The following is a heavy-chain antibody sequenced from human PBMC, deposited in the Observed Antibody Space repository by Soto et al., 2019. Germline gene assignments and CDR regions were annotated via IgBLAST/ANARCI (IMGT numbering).Heavy chain of an antibody. CDR1: GFTFSSYG. CDR2: ISYDGSNK. CDR3: AKDTAFDI. Sequence: QVQLVESGGGVVQPGRSLRLSCAASGFTFSSYGMHWVRQAPGKGLEWVAVISYDGSNKYYADSVKGRFTISRDNSKNTLYLQMNSLRAEDTAVYCCAKDTAFDIWGQGTMVTVSS. J-gene: IGHJ3*02. V-gene: IGHV3-30*18.